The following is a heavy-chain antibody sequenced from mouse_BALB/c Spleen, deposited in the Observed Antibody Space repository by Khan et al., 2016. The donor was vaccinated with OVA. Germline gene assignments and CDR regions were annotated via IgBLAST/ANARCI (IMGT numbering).Heavy chain of an antibody. CDR3: ARSLYYSYGYALDC. CDR1: GYAITSDYA. CDR2: ISSTGST. Sequence: EVKLLESGPGLVKPSQSLSLTCTVTGYAITSDYAWNWIRQFPGNKLEWMGYISSTGSTSYNPSLKSRISITRDTSKNQFFLPLKSVTTEDTATYYGARSLYYSYGYALDCWGRGTSVTVSS. J-gene: IGHJ4*01. V-gene: IGHV3-2*02. D-gene: IGHD2-14*01.